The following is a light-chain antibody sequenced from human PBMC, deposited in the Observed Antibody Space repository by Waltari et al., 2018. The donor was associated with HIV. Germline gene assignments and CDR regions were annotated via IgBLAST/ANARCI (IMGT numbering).Light chain of an antibody. J-gene: IGLJ2*01. CDR2: DDR. Sequence: SYVLTQPPPVSVAPGQTARITCGGNNIAATKSVHWYRLNPGQAPVVVIYDDRDRPSGIPDRFSGSSSGDTATLTISRAEAGDEADYYCQVWDGRGDPVIFGGGTKLAVV. V-gene: IGLV3-21*02. CDR3: QVWDGRGDPVI. CDR1: NIAATKS.